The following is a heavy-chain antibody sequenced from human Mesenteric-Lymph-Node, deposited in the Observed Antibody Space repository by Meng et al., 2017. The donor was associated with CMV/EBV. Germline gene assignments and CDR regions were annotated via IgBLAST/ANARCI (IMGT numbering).Heavy chain of an antibody. V-gene: IGHV4-34*12. J-gene: IGHJ4*02. D-gene: IGHD6-13*01. CDR2: IIQSGST. CDR1: SGSFSGYY. CDR3: ARALKDRQQLVLQYYFDY. Sequence: LETLSLTCAVYSGSFSGYYWSRIRQPPGKGLEWIGEIIQSGSTNYNPSLESRVSISVDTSKNQFSLKASSVTAADTAVYYCARALKDRQQLVLQYYFDYWGQGTLVTVSS.